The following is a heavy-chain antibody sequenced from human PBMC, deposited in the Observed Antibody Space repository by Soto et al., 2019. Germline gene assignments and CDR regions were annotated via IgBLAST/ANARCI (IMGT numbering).Heavy chain of an antibody. Sequence: QVQLVESGGGVVQPGRSLRLSCAASGFTFSSYGMHWVRQAPGKGLEWVAVIWYDGSNKYYADSVKGRFTISRDNSKNTLYLQMNSLRAEDTAVYYCARHIDSLYSNILYYGYYRMYVWGQGTTVTVSS. V-gene: IGHV3-33*01. CDR3: ARHIDSLYSNILYYGYYRMYV. D-gene: IGHD3-16*02. J-gene: IGHJ6*02. CDR2: IWYDGSNK. CDR1: GFTFSSYG.